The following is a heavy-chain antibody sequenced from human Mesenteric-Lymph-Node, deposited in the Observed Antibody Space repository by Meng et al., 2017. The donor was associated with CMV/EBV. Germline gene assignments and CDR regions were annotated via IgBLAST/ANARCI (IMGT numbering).Heavy chain of an antibody. V-gene: IGHV4-34*01. CDR2: INHSGST. Sequence: QVPLDQGGAGLVKPAEALSVTCAVYGGSFSGYYWNWIRQSPEKGLEWIGEINHSGSTTYNPSFTSRIIISVDTSTNQISLNMSSVTAADTAVYYCARGSSYDILTGYFDYWGQGALVTVSS. D-gene: IGHD3-9*01. J-gene: IGHJ4*02. CDR3: ARGSSYDILTGYFDY. CDR1: GGSFSGYY.